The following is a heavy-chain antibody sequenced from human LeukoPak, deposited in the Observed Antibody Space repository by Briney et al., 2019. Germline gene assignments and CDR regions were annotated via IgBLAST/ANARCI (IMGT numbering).Heavy chain of an antibody. D-gene: IGHD4-17*01. CDR1: GGSISSYY. V-gene: IGHV4-59*08. CDR3: ARGGNYGDYDGYFDY. J-gene: IGHJ4*02. Sequence: SETLSLTCTVPGGSISSYYWSWIRQPPAKGLERIGYIYYSGSTNYNPSLRSRVTISVDTSKNQFSLKLSSVTAADTAVYYCARGGNYGDYDGYFDYWGQGTLVTVSS. CDR2: IYYSGST.